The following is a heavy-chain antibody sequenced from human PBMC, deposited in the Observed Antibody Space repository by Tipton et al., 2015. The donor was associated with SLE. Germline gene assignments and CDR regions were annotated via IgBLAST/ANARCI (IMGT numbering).Heavy chain of an antibody. CDR3: ARESQERDLSAFDL. CDR2: IYTAGDT. D-gene: IGHD1-1*01. CDR1: GFTVSGNY. Sequence: GSLRLSCVASGFTVSGNYMSWVRQAPGRGLEWVSVIYTAGDTYYADSVKGRFTISRDNSKNTMYLQMNSLTAEDTAVYYCARESQERDLSAFDLWGQGTMVTVSS. J-gene: IGHJ3*01. V-gene: IGHV3-66*02.